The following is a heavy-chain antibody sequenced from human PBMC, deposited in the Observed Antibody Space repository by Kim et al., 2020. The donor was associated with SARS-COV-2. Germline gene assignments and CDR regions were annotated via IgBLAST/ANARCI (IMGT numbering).Heavy chain of an antibody. V-gene: IGHV1-18*01. J-gene: IGHJ5*01. D-gene: IGHD6-13*01. CDR2: FNAEDGDT. CDR3: ARFRIAAVDNYFDS. CDR1: GYSFTGLG. Sequence: ASVKVSCKVSGYSFTGLGINWVRQAPGQGLEWMGGFNAEDGDTNYAQKFQGRVTMTGATSTGTAYMELRSLRSEDTAVYYCARFRIAAVDNYFDSWGQGTLVTVSS.